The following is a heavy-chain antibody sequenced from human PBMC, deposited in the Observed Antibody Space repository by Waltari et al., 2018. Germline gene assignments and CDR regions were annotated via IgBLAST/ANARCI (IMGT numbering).Heavy chain of an antibody. CDR2: VIPIFGTA. Sequence: QLVQSGAEVKKPGSSVKVSCKASVGTFSSYAISWVRQAPGQGLAWMGGVIPIFGTANYVQKFQGIGTITAGKSTSAAYMELSSLRSEDTAVDYGAGENPRITIFGMVIERDAFDIWGQGTMVTVSS. J-gene: IGHJ3*02. D-gene: IGHD3-3*01. V-gene: IGHV1-69*14. CDR1: VGTFSSYA. CDR3: AGENPRITIFGMVIERDAFDI.